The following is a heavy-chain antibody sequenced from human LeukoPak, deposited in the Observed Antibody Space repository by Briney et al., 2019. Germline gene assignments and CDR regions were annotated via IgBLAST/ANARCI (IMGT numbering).Heavy chain of an antibody. CDR3: ARVGSGGTYRNWFDP. J-gene: IGHJ5*02. V-gene: IGHV4-4*07. D-gene: IGHD2-15*01. CDR1: GVSFRGYL. Sequence: SEPLSLTCAVCGVSFRGYLWSWIGQPAGRRLEWIGHIYTIGSTNYNASLKSRVTISVDTSKNQFSLKLNSVTAADTGVYFCARVGSGGTYRNWFDPWGQGTLVTVSS. CDR2: IYTIGST.